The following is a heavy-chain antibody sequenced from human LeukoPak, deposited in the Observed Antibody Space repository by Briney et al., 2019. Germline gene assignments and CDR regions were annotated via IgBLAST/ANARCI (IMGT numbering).Heavy chain of an antibody. J-gene: IGHJ4*02. CDR3: ARFSRSGSYYRFDY. CDR2: ISAYNGNT. D-gene: IGHD1-26*01. V-gene: IGHV1-18*01. CDR1: GYTFTSYG. Sequence: ASVKVSCKASGYTFTSYGIRWVRQAPGQGLEWMGWISAYNGNTNYAQKLQGRVTMTTDTSTSTAYMELRSLRSDDTAVYYCARFSRSGSYYRFDYWGQGTLVTVSS.